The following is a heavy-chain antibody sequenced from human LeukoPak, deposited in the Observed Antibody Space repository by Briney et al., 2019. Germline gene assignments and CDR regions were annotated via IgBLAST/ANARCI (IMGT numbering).Heavy chain of an antibody. CDR1: GFTFSSYA. D-gene: IGHD5-24*01. J-gene: IGHJ4*02. Sequence: GGSLRLSCAVSGFTFSSYAMTWVRQAPGKGLEWVANIKQDGSKKSYVDSVKGRFTISRDNAKNSLYLQMNSLRAEDTAIYYCARVGYIDEGIDYWGQGTLVTVSS. CDR2: IKQDGSKK. CDR3: ARVGYIDEGIDY. V-gene: IGHV3-7*04.